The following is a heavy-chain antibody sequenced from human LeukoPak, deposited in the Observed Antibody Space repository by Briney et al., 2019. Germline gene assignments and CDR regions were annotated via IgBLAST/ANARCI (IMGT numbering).Heavy chain of an antibody. D-gene: IGHD6-19*01. CDR3: TKDPGLGAGDDAFDI. Sequence: GGSLRLSCAVSGFTFNDYARYWVRQAPGKGLEWVSGISWNSDNIGYADSVKGRFTISRDNVKNSLYLQMNSLGAEDTALYYCTKDPGLGAGDDAFDIWGQGTMVTVSS. CDR2: ISWNSDNI. J-gene: IGHJ3*02. CDR1: GFTFNDYA. V-gene: IGHV3-9*01.